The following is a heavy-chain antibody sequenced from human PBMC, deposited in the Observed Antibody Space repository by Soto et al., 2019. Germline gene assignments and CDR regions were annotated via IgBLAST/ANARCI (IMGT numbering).Heavy chain of an antibody. Sequence: GGSLRLSCAVSGFTFSNYWMYWVRQAPGKGLEWVANIMQDGSEKYYVDSVRGRFTISRDNSKNSLYLQMNSLRAEDTAVYYCARDFDASGAYWGQGTLVTVSS. CDR1: GFTFSNYW. CDR2: IMQDGSEK. V-gene: IGHV3-7*04. D-gene: IGHD6-19*01. CDR3: ARDFDASGAY. J-gene: IGHJ4*02.